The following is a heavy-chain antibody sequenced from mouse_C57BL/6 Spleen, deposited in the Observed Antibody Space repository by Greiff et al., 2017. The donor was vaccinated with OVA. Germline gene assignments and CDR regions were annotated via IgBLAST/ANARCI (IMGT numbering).Heavy chain of an antibody. V-gene: IGHV1-72*01. J-gene: IGHJ4*01. D-gene: IGHD2-4*01. Sequence: QVQLQQPGAELVKPGASVKLSCKASGYTFTSYWMHWVKQRPGRGLEWIGRIDPNSGGTKYNEKFKSKATLTVDKPSSTAYMQLSSLTSEDSAVYYCARSTYDDYDRDYAMDYWGQGTSVTVSS. CDR2: IDPNSGGT. CDR3: ARSTYDDYDRDYAMDY. CDR1: GYTFTSYW.